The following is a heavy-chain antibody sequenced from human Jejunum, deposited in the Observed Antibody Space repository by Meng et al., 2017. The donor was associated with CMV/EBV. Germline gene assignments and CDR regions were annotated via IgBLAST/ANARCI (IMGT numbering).Heavy chain of an antibody. V-gene: IGHV3-33*06. D-gene: IGHD6-6*01. CDR1: GFTLSSYG. Sequence: SGFTLSSYGMHWVRQAPGKGLEWVAATWYDGSSEYYADSVKGRFTISRDNSKNSLFLDMNILRDEDTAVYYCAKARQQFVWYFDPWGQGTTVTVSS. J-gene: IGHJ4*03. CDR2: TWYDGSSE. CDR3: AKARQQFVWYFDP.